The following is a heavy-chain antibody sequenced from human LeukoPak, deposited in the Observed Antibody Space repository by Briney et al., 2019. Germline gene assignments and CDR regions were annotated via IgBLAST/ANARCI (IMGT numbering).Heavy chain of an antibody. CDR1: GGSFSGYY. Sequence: SSETLSLTCAVYGGSFSGYYWSWIRQPPGKGLEWIGEINHSGSTNYNPSLKSRVTISVDTSKNQFSLKLSSVTAADTAVYYCARGTSEDAFDIWGQGTMVTVSS. CDR3: ARGTSEDAFDI. J-gene: IGHJ3*02. V-gene: IGHV4-34*01. CDR2: INHSGST.